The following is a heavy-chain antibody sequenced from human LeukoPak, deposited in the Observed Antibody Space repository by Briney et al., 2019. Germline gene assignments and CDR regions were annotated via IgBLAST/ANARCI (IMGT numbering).Heavy chain of an antibody. V-gene: IGHV4-39*07. J-gene: IGHJ4*02. CDR3: ARGTVTTRSHFDY. D-gene: IGHD4-17*01. Sequence: PSETLSLTCTVSGGSISSSSYYWGWIRQPPWKGLEWIGSIHHGGSTYYNPSLKSRVTISVDASKNQFSLRLNSVTAADTAVYYCARGTVTTRSHFDYWGQGTLVTVSS. CDR1: GGSISSSSYY. CDR2: IHHGGST.